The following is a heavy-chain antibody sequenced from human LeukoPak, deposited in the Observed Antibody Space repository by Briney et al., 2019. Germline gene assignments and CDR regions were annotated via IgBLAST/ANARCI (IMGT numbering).Heavy chain of an antibody. CDR3: ARSYCTNGVCSVYNFDY. CDR2: IYPGDSDT. Sequence: GESLKISCKASGYSFTTYWIGWVRQMPGEGLEWMGIIYPGDSDTRYSPSFQGRVTISADKSISTAYLQWSSLKASDTAMYYCARSYCTNGVCSVYNFDYWGQGTLVTVSS. V-gene: IGHV5-51*01. CDR1: GYSFTTYW. J-gene: IGHJ4*02. D-gene: IGHD2-8*01.